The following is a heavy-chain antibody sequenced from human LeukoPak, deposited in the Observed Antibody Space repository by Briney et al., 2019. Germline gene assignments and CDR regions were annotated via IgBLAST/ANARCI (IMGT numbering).Heavy chain of an antibody. CDR1: GFTLSSYW. CDR3: ARAISYTNYGMDV. V-gene: IGHV3-74*01. Sequence: GGSPRLSCAASGFTLSSYWMHWVRQVPGKGLVWVSRINSDGSSTSYADSVKGRFTISRDNAKNTLYLQMNSLRAEDTAVYYCARAISYTNYGMDVWGQGTTVTVSS. J-gene: IGHJ6*02. D-gene: IGHD4-11*01. CDR2: INSDGSST.